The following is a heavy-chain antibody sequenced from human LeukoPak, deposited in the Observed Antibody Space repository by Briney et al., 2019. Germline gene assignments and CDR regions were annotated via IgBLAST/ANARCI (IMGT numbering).Heavy chain of an antibody. D-gene: IGHD6-13*01. CDR3: TTLNGDSSLDLDY. V-gene: IGHV3-15*01. CDR2: IKSKTDGGTT. J-gene: IGHJ4*02. Sequence: RGSLRLSCAASGFTFSNAWMSWVRQAPGKGLEWVGRIKSKTDGGTTDYPAPVKGRFTISRDESTHTLYLQMNSLKTEDTAVYYCTTLNGDSSLDLDYWGQGTLVTASS. CDR1: GFTFSNAW.